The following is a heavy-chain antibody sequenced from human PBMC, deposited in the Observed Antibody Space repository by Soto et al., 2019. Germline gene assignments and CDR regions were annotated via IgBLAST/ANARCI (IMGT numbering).Heavy chain of an antibody. CDR3: ARGTPADGYNLRVDFDY. J-gene: IGHJ4*02. Sequence: AASVKVSCKASGYTFTSYGISWVRQAPGQGLEWMGWISAYNGNTNYAQKLQGRVTMTTDTSTSTAYMELRSLRSDDTAVYYCARGTPADGYNLRVDFDYWGQGTLVTVSS. CDR1: GYTFTSYG. V-gene: IGHV1-18*04. CDR2: ISAYNGNT. D-gene: IGHD5-12*01.